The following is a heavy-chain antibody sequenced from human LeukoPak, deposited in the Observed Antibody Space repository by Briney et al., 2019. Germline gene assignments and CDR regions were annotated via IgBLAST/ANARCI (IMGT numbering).Heavy chain of an antibody. D-gene: IGHD6-13*01. Sequence: SETLSLTCTVCGGSISSYYWSWIRQPPGKGLEWIGYIYHSGSTNYNPSLKSRVTISVDTSKNQFSLKLSSVTAETTAEYCCARADRGVLEDAYDIWGQGTMVTVSS. CDR1: GGSISSYY. J-gene: IGHJ3*02. V-gene: IGHV4-59*01. CDR2: IYHSGST. CDR3: ARADRGVLEDAYDI.